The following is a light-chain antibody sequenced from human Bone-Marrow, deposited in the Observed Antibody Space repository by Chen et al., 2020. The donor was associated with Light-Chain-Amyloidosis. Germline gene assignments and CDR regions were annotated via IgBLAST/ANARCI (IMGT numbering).Light chain of an antibody. V-gene: IGLV6-57*01. CDR1: SGSIATNY. CDR3: QSYQGSSQGV. Sequence: NFMLTQPHSVSESPGKTVIISCTRSSGSIATNYVQWYQQRPGSTPTTVIYEDDQRPSGVPDRFSGSIDRSSNSASLSLSGLKTEDEADYYCQSYQGSSQGVFGGGTKLTVL. CDR2: EDD. J-gene: IGLJ3*02.